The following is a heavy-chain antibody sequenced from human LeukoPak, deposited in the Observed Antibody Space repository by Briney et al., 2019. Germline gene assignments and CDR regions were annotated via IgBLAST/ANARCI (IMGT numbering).Heavy chain of an antibody. V-gene: IGHV3-21*01. D-gene: IGHD6-19*01. CDR3: AGGYRSGWHYYLGMDV. CDR1: GLTFSKYN. Sequence: NPGGSLRLSCRVSGLTFSKYNMHWVRQASGKGLEWVSAMTTRRYDVYYIDSVRGRFTISRDDAEDSVYLQMSSLKVEDTAIYYCAGGYRSGWHYYLGMDVWGQGTTVIVSS. J-gene: IGHJ6*02. CDR2: MTTRRYDV.